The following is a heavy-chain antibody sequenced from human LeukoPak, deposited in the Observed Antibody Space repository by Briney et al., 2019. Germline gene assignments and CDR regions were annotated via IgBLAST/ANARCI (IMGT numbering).Heavy chain of an antibody. CDR2: TSSSGGST. V-gene: IGHV3-23*01. J-gene: IGHJ5*02. CDR1: GFTFSSYA. D-gene: IGHD1-26*01. CDR3: AKGPYSGFS. Sequence: PGGSLRLSCAASGFTFSSYAMSRVRQAPGKGLEWVSATSSSGGSTYYADSVKGRFTISRDNSKNTLYLQMNSLRAEDTAVYYCAKGPYSGFSWGQGTLVTVSS.